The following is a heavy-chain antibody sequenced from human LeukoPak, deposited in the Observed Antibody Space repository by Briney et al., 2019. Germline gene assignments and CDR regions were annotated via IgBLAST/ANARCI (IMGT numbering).Heavy chain of an antibody. D-gene: IGHD1-26*01. Sequence: ASETLSLTCTVSGGSISSYYWSWIRQPAGKGLEWIGRIYTSGSTNYNPSLKSRVTMSVDTSKNQFSLKLGSVTAADTAVYYCARHQWVPAFDIWGQGTKVTVSS. CDR1: GGSISSYY. CDR2: IYTSGST. CDR3: ARHQWVPAFDI. V-gene: IGHV4-4*07. J-gene: IGHJ3*02.